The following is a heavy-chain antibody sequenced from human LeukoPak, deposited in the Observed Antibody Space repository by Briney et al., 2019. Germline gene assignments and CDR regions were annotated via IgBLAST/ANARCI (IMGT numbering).Heavy chain of an antibody. CDR2: INPNGGGT. V-gene: IGHV1-2*02. Sequence: ASVKVSCEASGYTFTGYYMHWVRQAPGQGLEWMGWINPNGGGTNYAQKFQGRVTMTRDTSISTAYMELSRLRPDDTAVYYCASGVVGWRDKFDYWGQGTLVTVSS. D-gene: IGHD2-15*01. CDR1: GYTFTGYY. CDR3: ASGVVGWRDKFDY. J-gene: IGHJ4*02.